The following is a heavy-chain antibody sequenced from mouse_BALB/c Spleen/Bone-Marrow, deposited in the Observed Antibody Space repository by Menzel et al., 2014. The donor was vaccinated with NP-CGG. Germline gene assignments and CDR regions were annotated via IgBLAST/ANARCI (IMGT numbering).Heavy chain of an antibody. CDR2: INPGSGGT. D-gene: IGHD1-2*01. CDR3: ARSISAATAMDY. V-gene: IGHV1-54*01. Sequence: VKLMESGAELVRPGTSVKVSCKASGYAFTNYLIEWVKQRPGQGLEWIGVINPGSGGTNYNEKFKGKATLTADKSSSIGHMQLSSLTSVDSAVYFCARSISAATAMDYWGQGTSVTVSS. J-gene: IGHJ4*01. CDR1: GYAFTNYL.